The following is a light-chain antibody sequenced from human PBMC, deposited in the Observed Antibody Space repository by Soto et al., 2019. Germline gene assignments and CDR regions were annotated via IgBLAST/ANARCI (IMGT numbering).Light chain of an antibody. CDR2: GAS. CDR1: QSISSN. CDR3: QQSGSSTWT. Sequence: EIVMTQSPATLSVSRGERAKISCRASQSISSNLAWYQEQPGQAPRLIIYGASTRATGIPARFSGSGSGTDFNLTISSLEPEEFAVYECQQSGSSTWTVCPRTKVEIK. V-gene: IGKV3-15*01. J-gene: IGKJ1*01.